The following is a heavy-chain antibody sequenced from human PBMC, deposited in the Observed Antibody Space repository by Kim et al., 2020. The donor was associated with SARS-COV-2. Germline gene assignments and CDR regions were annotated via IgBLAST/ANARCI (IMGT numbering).Heavy chain of an antibody. Sequence: GGSLRHSCVASGFTFDTYAMSWVRQAPGKGLEWVSVISGGAVNKFYADSVRGRFTISRDNSNNMLYLQMNSLSDEDTALYYCAKMVIMDGYNYFYYYAMDVWGQGTTVTVSS. V-gene: IGHV3-23*01. CDR1: GFTFDTYA. D-gene: IGHD2-21*01. CDR3: AKMVIMDGYNYFYYYAMDV. J-gene: IGHJ6*02. CDR2: ISGGAVNK.